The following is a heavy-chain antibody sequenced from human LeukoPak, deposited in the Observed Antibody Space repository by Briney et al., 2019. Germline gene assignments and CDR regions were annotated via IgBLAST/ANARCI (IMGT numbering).Heavy chain of an antibody. D-gene: IGHD3-9*01. Sequence: GGSLRLSCEASGFTFSSYWMSWVRQAPGKGLEWVANIKTDGSEKYYVDSVKGRFTISRDNAKNSLYLQLNSLRAEDTAVYYCARDYTGYFPWGQGTLVIVSS. V-gene: IGHV3-7*03. CDR2: IKTDGSEK. J-gene: IGHJ5*02. CDR1: GFTFSSYW. CDR3: ARDYTGYFP.